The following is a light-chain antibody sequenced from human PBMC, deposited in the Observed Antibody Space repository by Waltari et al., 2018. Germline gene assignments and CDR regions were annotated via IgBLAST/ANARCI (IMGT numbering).Light chain of an antibody. CDR1: QSVSSSY. V-gene: IGKV3-20*01. CDR3: QQYGTSPWT. J-gene: IGKJ1*01. Sequence: DIVLTQSPCTLSLSPGERATLSCRASQSVSSSYLAWYQCKPGQAPRLLIYGASSRATGIPARFIGGGSGTDFTLTITRLEPEDFALYYCQQYGTSPWTFGQGTKVEVK. CDR2: GAS.